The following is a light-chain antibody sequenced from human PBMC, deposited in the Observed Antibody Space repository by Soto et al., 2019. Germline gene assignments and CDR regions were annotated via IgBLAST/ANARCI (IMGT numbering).Light chain of an antibody. CDR1: QAVGTF. CDR3: QQRNNWPLT. CDR2: ETS. Sequence: EVVLTQSPDTLSLSPGERATLSCRASQAVGTFLVWYQQKPGLSPSLVIYETSKRATDIPDRFSGSGSGTDFTLTINLLEPEDVGVYYCQQRNNWPLTFGGGTKVELK. J-gene: IGKJ4*01. V-gene: IGKV3-11*01.